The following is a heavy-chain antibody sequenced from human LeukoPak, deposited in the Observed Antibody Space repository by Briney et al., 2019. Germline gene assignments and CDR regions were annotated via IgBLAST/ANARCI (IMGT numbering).Heavy chain of an antibody. CDR3: ARDRLGYDFWSGHPPLYY. J-gene: IGHJ4*02. D-gene: IGHD3-3*01. Sequence: GGSLRLSCAASGFTVSSNYMSWVRQAPGKGLEWVSVIYSGGSTYYADSVKGRFTISRDNSKNTLYLQMNSLRAEDTAVYYCARDRLGYDFWSGHPPLYYWGQGTLVTVSS. CDR2: IYSGGST. CDR1: GFTVSSNY. V-gene: IGHV3-53*01.